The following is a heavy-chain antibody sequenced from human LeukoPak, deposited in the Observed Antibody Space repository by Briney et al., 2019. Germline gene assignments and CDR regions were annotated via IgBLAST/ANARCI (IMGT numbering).Heavy chain of an antibody. Sequence: ASVKVSCKASGYTFTIHWVRQAPGQGLEWMGIINPSGGSTFYAQKFQGRVTTTRDTSTSTVYMELSSLTSEDTAVYYCARSSGRSPNREYMDVWGKGTTVTISS. J-gene: IGHJ6*03. V-gene: IGHV1-46*01. D-gene: IGHD1-14*01. CDR1: GYTFT. CDR2: INPSGGST. CDR3: ARSSGRSPNREYMDV.